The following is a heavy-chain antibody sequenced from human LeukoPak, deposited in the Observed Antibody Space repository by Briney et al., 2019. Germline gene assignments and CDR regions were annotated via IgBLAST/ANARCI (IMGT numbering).Heavy chain of an antibody. D-gene: IGHD6-13*01. J-gene: IGHJ3*02. Sequence: GESLKISCKGYGYSFTSYLIGWVRQMPGKGLEWMGIIYPGDSDTRYSPSFQGQVTISTDKSISTAYLQWSSLKASDTAMYYCARTGYSSSWYGGFDIWGQGTMVTVSS. V-gene: IGHV5-51*01. CDR3: ARTGYSSSWYGGFDI. CDR2: IYPGDSDT. CDR1: GYSFTSYL.